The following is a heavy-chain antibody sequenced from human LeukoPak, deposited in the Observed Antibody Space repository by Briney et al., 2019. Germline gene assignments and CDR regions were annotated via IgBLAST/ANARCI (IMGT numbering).Heavy chain of an antibody. J-gene: IGHJ6*04. CDR2: INHSGST. CDR3: ANIGYCSGGSCYRYGMDV. D-gene: IGHD2-15*01. CDR1: GGSFSGYY. V-gene: IGHV4-34*01. Sequence: SETLSVTCAVYGGSFSGYYWSWIRQPPGKGLEWIGEINHSGSTNYNPSLKSRVTISVDTSKNQFSLKLSSVTAADTAVYYCANIGYCSGGSCYRYGMDVWGKGTTVTVSS.